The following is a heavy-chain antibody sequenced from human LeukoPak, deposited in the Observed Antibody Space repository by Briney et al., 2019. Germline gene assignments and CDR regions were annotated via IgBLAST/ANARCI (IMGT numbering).Heavy chain of an antibody. D-gene: IGHD3-10*01. CDR3: AKAPYYGVNNPDY. J-gene: IGHJ4*02. Sequence: GGSLRLSCAASGITFSRYGMSWVRQAAGKGLEWVSGISGSDGSTYYVDSVKGRFTISRDNSKNTLYLQMNSLRAEDTAVYYCAKAPYYGVNNPDYWGQGTLVTVAS. CDR1: GITFSRYG. CDR2: ISGSDGST. V-gene: IGHV3-23*01.